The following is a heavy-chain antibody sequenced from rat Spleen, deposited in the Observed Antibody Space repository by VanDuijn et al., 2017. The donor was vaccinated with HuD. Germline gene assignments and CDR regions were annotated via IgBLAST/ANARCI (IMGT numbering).Heavy chain of an antibody. CDR3: ARGGYFDF. J-gene: IGHJ1*01. V-gene: IGHV5-22*01. D-gene: IGHD5-1*01. CDR1: GFTFSDYY. CDR2: ISYEGRST. Sequence: EVQLVESDGGLVQPGRSLKLSCAASGFTFSDYYMAWVRQAPKKGLEWVASISYEGRSTYYGDSVKGRFTISRDHAKSTLYLQMNSLRSEDTATYYCARGGYFDFWGPGTMVTVSS.